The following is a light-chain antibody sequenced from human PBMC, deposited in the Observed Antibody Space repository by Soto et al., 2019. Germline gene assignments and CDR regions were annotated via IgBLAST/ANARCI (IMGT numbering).Light chain of an antibody. V-gene: IGKV3-20*01. CDR1: QSVTTN. CDR2: GAS. Sequence: VMTQTPATLSVSPGERATLSCMASQSVTTNMAWYQQKPGQAPRLLIYGASSRATGIPDRFSGSGSGTDFTLTISRLEPEDFAVYYCQQYGSSRWTFGHGTKVDIK. CDR3: QQYGSSRWT. J-gene: IGKJ1*01.